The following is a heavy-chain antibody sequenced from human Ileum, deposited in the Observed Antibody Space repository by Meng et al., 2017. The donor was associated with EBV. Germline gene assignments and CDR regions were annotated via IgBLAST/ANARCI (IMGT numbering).Heavy chain of an antibody. J-gene: IGHJ4*02. Sequence: QVQPPESGPGLVKPSATPSPTCAFSGGSISRSDWWSWVRQPPGKGLEWIGETSHSGSTNYSPSLKSRVTISLDKSKNQLSLKLNSVTAADTAVYYCASSDYYRSDYWGQGTLVTVSS. CDR3: ASSDYYRSDY. V-gene: IGHV4-4*02. CDR2: TSHSGST. CDR1: GGSISRSDW. D-gene: IGHD3-22*01.